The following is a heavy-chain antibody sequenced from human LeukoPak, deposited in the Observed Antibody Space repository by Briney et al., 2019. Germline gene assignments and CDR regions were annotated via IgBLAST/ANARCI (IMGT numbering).Heavy chain of an antibody. J-gene: IGHJ5*02. CDR1: GFTFTDYG. V-gene: IGHV3-30*02. Sequence: GGSLRLSCAASGFTFTDYGMHWVRQAPGKGLEWVAFIRFDGSNKYYADSVKGRFTISRDNSKNTLYLQIDSLRTEDTAVYYCAKDYGITGTGGAWLDPWGQGTLVTVSS. CDR2: IRFDGSNK. CDR3: AKDYGITGTGGAWLDP. D-gene: IGHD1-20*01.